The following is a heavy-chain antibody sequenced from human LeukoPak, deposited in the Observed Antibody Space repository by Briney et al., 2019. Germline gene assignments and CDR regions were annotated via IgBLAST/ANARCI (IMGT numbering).Heavy chain of an antibody. CDR3: AIAYGDYDYYYYGMDV. CDR2: INPNRGGT. Sequence: ASVTVSCKASGYTFNGYYMHWVRQAPGHGLEWMGWINPNRGGTNYAQQFQGWVTMTRDTSLSTDYMELSRLRSDDTAVYYCAIAYGDYDYYYYGMDVWVQGTTVTVSS. CDR1: GYTFNGYY. V-gene: IGHV1-2*04. D-gene: IGHD4-17*01. J-gene: IGHJ6*02.